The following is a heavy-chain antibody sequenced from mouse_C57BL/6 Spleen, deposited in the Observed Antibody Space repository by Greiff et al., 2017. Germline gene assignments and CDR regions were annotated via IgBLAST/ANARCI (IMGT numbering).Heavy chain of an antibody. CDR3: ARRRYGYDGAWFAY. D-gene: IGHD2-2*01. CDR1: GYTFTDYN. CDR2: INPNNGGT. V-gene: IGHV1-18*01. Sequence: EVQLQESGPELVKPGASVKIPCKASGYTFTDYNMDWVKQSHGKSLEWIGDINPNNGGTIYNQKFKGKATLTVDKSSSTAYMELRSLTSEDTAVYYCARRRYGYDGAWFAYWGQGTLVTVSA. J-gene: IGHJ3*01.